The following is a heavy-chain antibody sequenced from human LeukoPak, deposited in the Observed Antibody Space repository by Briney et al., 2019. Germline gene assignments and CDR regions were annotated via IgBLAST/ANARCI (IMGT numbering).Heavy chain of an antibody. CDR3: PREMESSCSRRNCYGWPDV. J-gene: IGHJ6*04. D-gene: IGHD2-15*01. V-gene: IGHV3-30*02. Sequence: GGSLRLSCAASGFAFSSYGMHWVRQAPGKGLEWVAFIGYDGSSKYYGDSVKGRFTIYRDNSKNTLYLQMNSLRAEDTAVYSCPREMESSCSRRNCYGWPDVWGKGTTVTVSS. CDR1: GFAFSSYG. CDR2: IGYDGSSK.